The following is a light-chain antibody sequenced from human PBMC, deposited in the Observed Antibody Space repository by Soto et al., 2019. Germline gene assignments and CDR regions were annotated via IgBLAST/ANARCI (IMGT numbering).Light chain of an antibody. V-gene: IGKV3-11*01. Sequence: EIVLTQSPATLSLSPGERATLSCRTSQSVSSYLAWYQQKPGQPPTLLIFDASNRATGIPARFSGSGSGTDFTLTISRLEPEDFAVYHCLHRYNWPLTFGQGTRLEIK. CDR1: QSVSSY. CDR2: DAS. J-gene: IGKJ5*01. CDR3: LHRYNWPLT.